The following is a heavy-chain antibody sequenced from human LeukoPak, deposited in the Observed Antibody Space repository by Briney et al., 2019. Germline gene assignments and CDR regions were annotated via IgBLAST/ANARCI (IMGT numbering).Heavy chain of an antibody. Sequence: ASVKVSCKASGYTFTSYGISWVRQAPGQGLEWMGWISAYNGNTNYAQKFQGRVTMTEDTSTDTAYMELSSLRSEDTAVYYCATVVDILTGYYWGPLDYWGQGTLVTVSS. CDR2: ISAYNGNT. CDR3: ATVVDILTGYYWGPLDY. V-gene: IGHV1-18*01. D-gene: IGHD3-9*01. CDR1: GYTFTSYG. J-gene: IGHJ4*02.